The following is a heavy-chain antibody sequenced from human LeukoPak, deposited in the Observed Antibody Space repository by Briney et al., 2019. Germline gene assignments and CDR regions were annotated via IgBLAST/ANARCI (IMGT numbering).Heavy chain of an antibody. CDR1: GFTFKIYG. Sequence: PGGSLRLSCAPSGFTFKIYGMHWVRQAPGKGLEWVAVVWYDGTNEYYADSVKGRFTISRDNSKNTVFLQMNSLRAEDTAVYYCARAPHSGSYYFDYWGQGTLVTVSS. CDR2: VWYDGTNE. V-gene: IGHV3-33*03. D-gene: IGHD1-26*01. CDR3: ARAPHSGSYYFDY. J-gene: IGHJ4*02.